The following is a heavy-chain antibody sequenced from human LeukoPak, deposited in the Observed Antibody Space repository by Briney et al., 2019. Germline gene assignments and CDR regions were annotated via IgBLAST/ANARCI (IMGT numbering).Heavy chain of an antibody. D-gene: IGHD2-2*01. CDR3: ARGAYCNSISCLRGHPGHFYYMDV. V-gene: IGHV1-2*02. Sequence: ASVKVSCKASGYTFTDYYIHWVPQAPGQGLEWMGWINANSGGTKYVQKFQGRVTMTRDTSINTANMELNRQSSDDTDVFICARGAYCNSISCLRGHPGHFYYMDVWGKGTTVTVSS. J-gene: IGHJ6*03. CDR1: GYTFTDYY. CDR2: INANSGGT.